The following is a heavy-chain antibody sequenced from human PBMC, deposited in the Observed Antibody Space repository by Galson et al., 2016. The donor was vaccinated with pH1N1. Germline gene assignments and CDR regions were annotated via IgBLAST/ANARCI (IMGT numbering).Heavy chain of an antibody. CDR2: IKQDGSVK. J-gene: IGHJ6*02. CDR3: ARKGLPDV. Sequence: SLRLSCAASGFTFSSYWMSWVRQAPGKGLEWVANIKQDGSVKWYVDSVKGRFTISGDNAKNSLYLQMNSLRGEDTAVYYCARKGLPDVWGQGTTVTVSS. V-gene: IGHV3-7*01. CDR1: GFTFSSYW.